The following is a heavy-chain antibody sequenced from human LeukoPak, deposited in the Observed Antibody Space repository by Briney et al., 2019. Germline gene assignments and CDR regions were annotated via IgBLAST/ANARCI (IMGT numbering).Heavy chain of an antibody. V-gene: IGHV3-7*01. J-gene: IGHJ3*02. CDR3: ARDSSGWYDPDAFDI. D-gene: IGHD6-19*01. Sequence: GGSLRLSCAASGFTFSSYWMSWVRQAPGKGLEWVANIKQDGSEKYYVDSVKGRFTISRDNAKNSLYLQMNSLRAEDTAVYYCARDSSGWYDPDAFDIWGQGTMVTVSS. CDR2: IKQDGSEK. CDR1: GFTFSSYW.